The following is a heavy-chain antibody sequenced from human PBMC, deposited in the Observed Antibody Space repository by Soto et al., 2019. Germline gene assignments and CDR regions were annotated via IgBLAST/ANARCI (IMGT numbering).Heavy chain of an antibody. Sequence: QVQLQESGPGLVKPSETLSLTCTVSGGSISSYYWSWIRQPPGKGLEWIGYIYFSGGTNYNPSLKSRVTISVDTSKNQFSLKLSSVTDADTAVYYCARESRSWYGSIWDYWGQGTLVTVSS. J-gene: IGHJ4*02. CDR3: ARESRSWYGSIWDY. CDR2: IYFSGGT. CDR1: GGSISSYY. D-gene: IGHD6-13*01. V-gene: IGHV4-59*12.